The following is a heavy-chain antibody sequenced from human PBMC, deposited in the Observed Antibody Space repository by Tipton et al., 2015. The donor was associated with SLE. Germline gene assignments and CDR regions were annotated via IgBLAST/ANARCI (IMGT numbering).Heavy chain of an antibody. J-gene: IGHJ3*02. V-gene: IGHV1-2*02. CDR1: GYTFTSYG. D-gene: IGHD1-26*01. CDR2: INSNSGGT. Sequence: QVQLVQAGAEVKKPGASVKVSCKASGYTFTSYGISWVRQAPGQGLEWMGWINSNSGGTNYAQKFQGRVTMTRDTSISTAYMELSRLRSDDTAVYYCAREGSGSYGAFDIWGQGTMVTVSS. CDR3: AREGSGSYGAFDI.